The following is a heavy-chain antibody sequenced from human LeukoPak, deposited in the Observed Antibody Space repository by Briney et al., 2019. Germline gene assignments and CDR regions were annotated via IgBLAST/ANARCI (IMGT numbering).Heavy chain of an antibody. CDR2: ISSSSSYI. J-gene: IGHJ4*02. Sequence: GGSLRLSCAASGFTFSSYSMNWVRQAPGEGLEWVSSISSSSSYIYYADSVKGRFTISRDNAKNSLYLQMNSLRAEDTAVYYCARGVEYYDSSGYYDYWGQGTLVTVSS. CDR3: ARGVEYYDSSGYYDY. D-gene: IGHD3-22*01. CDR1: GFTFSSYS. V-gene: IGHV3-21*01.